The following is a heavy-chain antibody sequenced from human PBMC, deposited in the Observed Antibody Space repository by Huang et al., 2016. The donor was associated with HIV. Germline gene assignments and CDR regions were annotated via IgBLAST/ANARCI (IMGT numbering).Heavy chain of an antibody. Sequence: EVQFVESGGGLVKPGRSLRLSCTASGFTFGNYGMSWFRQAPGKGRDGLGFMRSKDYSETTEYAASVKGRFTISRDDAKSIAYLQMNSLKPEDTAVYYCTRDSVYPNYYDGSGFYFDYWGQGTLVTVSS. J-gene: IGHJ4*02. CDR2: MRSKDYSETT. CDR1: GFTFGNYG. CDR3: TRDSVYPNYYDGSGFYFDY. D-gene: IGHD3-22*01. V-gene: IGHV3-49*05.